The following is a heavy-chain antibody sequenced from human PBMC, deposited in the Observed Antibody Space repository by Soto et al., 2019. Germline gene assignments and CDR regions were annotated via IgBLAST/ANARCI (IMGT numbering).Heavy chain of an antibody. J-gene: IGHJ4*02. CDR1: GGTFSSYT. CDR3: ARAYGSGSYPLDY. D-gene: IGHD3-10*01. CDR2: IIPILGIA. V-gene: IGHV1-69*02. Sequence: QVQLVQSGAEVKKPGSSVKVSCKDSGGTFSSYTISWVRQAPGQGLEWMGRIIPILGIANYAQKFQGRVTITADKSTSTAYMELSSLRSEDTAVYYCARAYGSGSYPLDYWGQGTLVTVSS.